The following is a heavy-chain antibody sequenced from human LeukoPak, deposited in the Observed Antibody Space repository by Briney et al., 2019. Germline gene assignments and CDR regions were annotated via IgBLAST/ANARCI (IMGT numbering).Heavy chain of an antibody. CDR1: GFTLSNYD. D-gene: IGHD3-10*01. CDR3: AKVSWFGELSQRVQDC. Sequence: GGSLRLSCAASGFTLSNYDFNWVRQAPGKGLEWVSGISYSGRTFYADSVKGRFTVSRDISKNTLYLQMNSLRVEDTARYYCAKVSWFGELSQRVQDCWGQGTLVTVSS. CDR2: ISYSGRT. J-gene: IGHJ4*02. V-gene: IGHV3-23*01.